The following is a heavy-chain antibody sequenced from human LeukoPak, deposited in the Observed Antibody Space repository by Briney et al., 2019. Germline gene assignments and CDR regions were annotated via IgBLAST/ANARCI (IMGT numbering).Heavy chain of an antibody. J-gene: IGHJ4*02. CDR2: IYYSGST. CDR3: ARVRYYDSSGYYTANYFDY. Sequence: SETLSLTCTVSGGSISSYYWSWIRQPPGKGLEWIGCIYYSGSTNYNPSLKSRVTISVDTSKNQFSLKLCSVTAADTAVYYCARVRYYDSSGYYTANYFDYWGQGTLVTVSS. V-gene: IGHV4-59*01. D-gene: IGHD3-22*01. CDR1: GGSISSYY.